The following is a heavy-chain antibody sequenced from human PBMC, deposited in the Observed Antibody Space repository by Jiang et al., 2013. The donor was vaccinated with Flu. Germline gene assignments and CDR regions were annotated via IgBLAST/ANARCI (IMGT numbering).Heavy chain of an antibody. Sequence: PGLVKPSQTLSLTCTVSGGSISSGSYYWSWIRQPAGKGLEWIGRIYTSGSTNYNPSLKSRVTISVDTSKNQFSLKLSSVTAADTAVYYCAYSSSWPSLYYYGMDVWGQGTTVTVSS. CDR1: GGSISSGSYY. V-gene: IGHV4-61*02. CDR2: IYTSGST. CDR3: AYSSSWPSLYYYGMDV. J-gene: IGHJ6*02. D-gene: IGHD6-13*01.